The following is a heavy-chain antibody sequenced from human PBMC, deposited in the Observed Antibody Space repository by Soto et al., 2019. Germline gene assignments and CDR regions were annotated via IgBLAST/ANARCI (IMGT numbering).Heavy chain of an antibody. CDR3: ARTENLVATISALDY. J-gene: IGHJ4*02. V-gene: IGHV4-59*12. CDR1: GGSISSYY. D-gene: IGHD5-12*01. CDR2: IYYSGST. Sequence: SETLSLTCTVSGGSISSYYWSWIRQPPGKGLEWIGYIYYSGSTNYNPSLKSRVTISVDKSKNQFSLNLSSVTAADTAVYYCARTENLVATISALDYWGQGTLVTVSS.